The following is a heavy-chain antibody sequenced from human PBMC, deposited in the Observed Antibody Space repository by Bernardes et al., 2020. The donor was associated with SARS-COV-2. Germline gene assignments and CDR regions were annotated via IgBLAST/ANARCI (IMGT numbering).Heavy chain of an antibody. CDR2: FDPEDGET. CDR1: GYTLTALS. D-gene: IGHD3-22*01. CDR3: ATGPVVITDNWFDP. V-gene: IGHV1-24*01. J-gene: IGHJ5*02. Sequence: AAGKDPCKVSGYTLTALSMHWVRQAPGKELEWMGGFDPEDGETIYAQKFQGRVTMTEDTSTDTAYMELSSLRSEDTAVYYCATGPVVITDNWFDPWGQGTLVTVSS.